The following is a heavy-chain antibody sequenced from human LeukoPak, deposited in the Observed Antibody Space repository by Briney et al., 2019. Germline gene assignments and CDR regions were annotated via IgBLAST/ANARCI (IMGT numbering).Heavy chain of an antibody. D-gene: IGHD4-17*01. Sequence: GGSLRLSCAASGFTFSTYGMNWVRQAPGMGLEWVSSISSSSYIYYADSVKARFTISRDNAKNSLYLQMNSLRAEDTAVYYCARDLYGDYSFDYWGQGALVTVSS. CDR3: ARDLYGDYSFDY. CDR1: GFTFSTYG. V-gene: IGHV3-21*01. CDR2: ISSSSYI. J-gene: IGHJ4*02.